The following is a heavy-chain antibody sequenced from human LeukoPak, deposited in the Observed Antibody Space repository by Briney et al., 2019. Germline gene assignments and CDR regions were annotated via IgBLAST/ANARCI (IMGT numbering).Heavy chain of an antibody. CDR3: ARGPGYYDSSGYRYFFDY. V-gene: IGHV3-13*01. J-gene: IGHJ4*02. D-gene: IGHD3-22*01. CDR2: IGSGGDT. Sequence: PGGSLRLSCAGSGFSFSTYDMLWVRQTPGKGLEWVSAIGSGGDTYYAGSVKGRFTISRDNARNTLYLQMNSLRAEDTAVYYCARGPGYYDSSGYRYFFDYWGQGTLVTVSS. CDR1: GFSFSTYD.